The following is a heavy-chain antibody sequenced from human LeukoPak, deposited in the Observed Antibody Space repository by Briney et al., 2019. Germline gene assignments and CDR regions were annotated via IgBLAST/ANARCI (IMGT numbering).Heavy chain of an antibody. V-gene: IGHV3-23*01. Sequence: GVSLRLSCAASGFTFSSYAMSWVRQAPGKGLEWVSVISGSGGHTNYADSVKGRFTISRNNSKSTLYLQMNSLTAEDTAIYYCAKDQVGYLVRAFDIWGQGTLVTVSS. CDR2: ISGSGGHT. CDR1: GFTFSSYA. J-gene: IGHJ3*02. D-gene: IGHD6-13*01. CDR3: AKDQVGYLVRAFDI.